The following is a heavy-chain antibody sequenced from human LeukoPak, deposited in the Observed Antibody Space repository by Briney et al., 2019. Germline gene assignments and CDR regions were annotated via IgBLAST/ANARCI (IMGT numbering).Heavy chain of an antibody. Sequence: GGPLRLSCVVSGISFSSHGMHWVRQAPGQGLEWVAVIWYDGSNIWHADSVKGRFTISRDNSKNTLYLQMNSLRAEDTALYYCARARNDYDSNGFSLLDYWGQGTLVTVSS. CDR3: ARARNDYDSNGFSLLDY. J-gene: IGHJ4*02. V-gene: IGHV3-33*01. CDR1: GISFSSHG. D-gene: IGHD3-22*01. CDR2: IWYDGSNI.